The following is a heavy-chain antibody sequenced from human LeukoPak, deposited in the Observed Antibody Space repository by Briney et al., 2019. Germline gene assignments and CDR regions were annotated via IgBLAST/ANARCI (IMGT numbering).Heavy chain of an antibody. CDR1: GYTFTSYG. V-gene: IGHV1-18*01. J-gene: IGHJ4*02. D-gene: IGHD5-24*01. CDR3: AREGDGYNYFDY. CDR2: ISIYNGNT. Sequence: ASVKVSCKASGYTFTSYGISWVRQAPGQGPEWMGWISIYNGNTNYAQKLQGRVTMTTDTSTSTAYMELRSLRSDDTAVYYCAREGDGYNYFDYWGQGTLVTASS.